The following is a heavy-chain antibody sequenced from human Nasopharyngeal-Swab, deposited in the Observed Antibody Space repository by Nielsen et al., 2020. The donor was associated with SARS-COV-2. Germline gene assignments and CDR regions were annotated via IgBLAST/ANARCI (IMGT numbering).Heavy chain of an antibody. J-gene: IGHJ4*02. Sequence: WIRQPPGKGLEWVSAISGSGASTYYADSVRGRFTISRLNSKNSLYLQMNSLRPEDTAVYYCAYSSYYDILTGLSYAFDYWGQGTLVTVSS. D-gene: IGHD3-9*01. V-gene: IGHV3-23*01. CDR2: ISGSGAST. CDR3: AYSSYYDILTGLSYAFDY.